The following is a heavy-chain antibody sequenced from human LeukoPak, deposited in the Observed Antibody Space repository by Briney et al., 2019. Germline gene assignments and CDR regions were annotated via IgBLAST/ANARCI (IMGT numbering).Heavy chain of an antibody. CDR1: GYTFTSYG. CDR2: ISAYNGNT. Sequence: ASVRVSYRASGYTFTSYGISWVRQAPGQGLEWMGWISAYNGNTNYAQKLQGRVTITTDTSTSTAYMELRSLRSDDTAVYYCARDPAEYSGTNYRFGSSYSMDVWGKGTPVTVSS. CDR3: ARDPAEYSGTNYRFGSSYSMDV. V-gene: IGHV1-18*01. J-gene: IGHJ6*03. D-gene: IGHD1-26*01.